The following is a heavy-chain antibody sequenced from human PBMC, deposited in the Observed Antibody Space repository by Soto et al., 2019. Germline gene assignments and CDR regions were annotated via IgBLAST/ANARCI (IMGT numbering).Heavy chain of an antibody. J-gene: IGHJ5*02. CDR3: ARHHGPTTSENWFDP. Sequence: ASVKVSYKGCGYTFFTYDMSWVRQAPGQGLEWMGWISTYSGDTKYAQKFQGRVTMTTDTSTTTAYLELRSLRSDDTAVYYCARHHGPTTSENWFDPWGQGTLVT. D-gene: IGHD5-12*01. V-gene: IGHV1-18*01. CDR2: ISTYSGDT. CDR1: GYTFFTYD.